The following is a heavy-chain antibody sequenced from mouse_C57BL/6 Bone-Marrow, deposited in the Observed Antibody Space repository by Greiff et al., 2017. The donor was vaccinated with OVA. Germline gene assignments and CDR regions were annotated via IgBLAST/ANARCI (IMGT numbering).Heavy chain of an antibody. J-gene: IGHJ1*03. CDR3: TTYYYWYFDV. CDR1: GFNIKDYY. V-gene: IGHV14-1*01. Sequence: EVQLQQSGAELVRPGASVKLSSTASGFNIKDYYMHWVKQRPEQGLEWIGRIDPEDGDTEYAPKFQGKATMTADTSSNTVYLQLSSLTSEDTAVYYCTTYYYWYFDVWGTGTTVTVSS. CDR2: IDPEDGDT. D-gene: IGHD1-1*01.